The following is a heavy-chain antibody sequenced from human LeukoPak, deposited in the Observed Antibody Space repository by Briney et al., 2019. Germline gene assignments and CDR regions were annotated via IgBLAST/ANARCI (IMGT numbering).Heavy chain of an antibody. V-gene: IGHV3-53*01. CDR3: AAKYWGTTYFDY. CDR2: IYSGSST. D-gene: IGHD1-14*01. CDR1: GFTVSSNY. Sequence: GGSLRLSCAASGFTVSSNYMSWVRQAPGKGLEWVSLIYSGSSTYYADSVKGRFTISRDNSKNTLYLQMNSLRAEDTAVYYCAAKYWGTTYFDYWGQGTLVTVSS. J-gene: IGHJ4*02.